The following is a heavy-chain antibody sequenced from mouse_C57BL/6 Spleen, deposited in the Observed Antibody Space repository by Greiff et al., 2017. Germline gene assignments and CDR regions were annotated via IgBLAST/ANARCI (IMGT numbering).Heavy chain of an antibody. Sequence: VKVEESGPGLVQPSQSLSITCTVSGFPLTSYGVHWVRQSPGKGLEWLGVIWSGGSTDYNAAFISRLSISKDNSKGQVFFKMNSLQADDTAIYYCARGSGYYDWFAYWGQGTLVTVSA. D-gene: IGHD2-3*01. J-gene: IGHJ3*01. V-gene: IGHV2-2*01. CDR3: ARGSGYYDWFAY. CDR2: IWSGGST. CDR1: GFPLTSYG.